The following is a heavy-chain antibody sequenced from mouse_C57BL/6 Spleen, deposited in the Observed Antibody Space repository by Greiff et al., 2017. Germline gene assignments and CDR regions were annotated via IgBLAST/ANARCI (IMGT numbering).Heavy chain of an antibody. D-gene: IGHD1-1*01. CDR2: IDPSDSYT. CDR1: GYTFTSYW. V-gene: IGHV1-59*01. CDR3: ARSLLLHYYAMDY. J-gene: IGHJ4*01. Sequence: QVHVKQPGAELVRPGTSVKLSCKASGYTFTSYWMHWVKQRPGQGLEWIGVIDPSDSYTNYNQKFKGKATLTVDTSSSTAYMQLSSLTSEDSAVYYCARSLLLHYYAMDYWGQGTSVTVSS.